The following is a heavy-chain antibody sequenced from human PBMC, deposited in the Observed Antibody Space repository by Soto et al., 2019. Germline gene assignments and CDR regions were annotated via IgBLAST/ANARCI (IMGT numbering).Heavy chain of an antibody. CDR2: INAGNGNT. D-gene: IGHD6-13*01. J-gene: IGHJ6*02. Sequence: QVQLVQSGAEEKKPGASVKVSCKASGYTFTSYAMHWVRQAPGQRLEWMGWINAGNGNTKYSQKFQGRVTITRDTXVSTAYMELSSLRSEDTAVYYCASCEGSREPYGMDVWGQGTTVTVSS. CDR1: GYTFTSYA. V-gene: IGHV1-3*05. CDR3: ASCEGSREPYGMDV.